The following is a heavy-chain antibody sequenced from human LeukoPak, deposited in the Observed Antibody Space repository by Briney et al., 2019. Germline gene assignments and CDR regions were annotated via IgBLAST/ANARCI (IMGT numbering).Heavy chain of an antibody. Sequence: PSENLSLTCTVSDGSISNGGYSWSWIRQPPGKGLEWIGYIYHSGSTYYNPSLKSRVTISVDRSKNQFSLKLSSVTAADTAVYYCARGYDFWSGYYYFDYWGQGTLVTVSS. D-gene: IGHD3-3*01. CDR1: DGSISNGGYS. CDR2: IYHSGST. CDR3: ARGYDFWSGYYYFDY. V-gene: IGHV4-30-2*01. J-gene: IGHJ4*02.